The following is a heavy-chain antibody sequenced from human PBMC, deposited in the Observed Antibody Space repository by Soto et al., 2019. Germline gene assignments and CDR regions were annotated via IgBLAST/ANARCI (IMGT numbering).Heavy chain of an antibody. V-gene: IGHV6-1*01. D-gene: IGHD6-19*01. Sequence: SQTLSLTCAISGDSVSSTSAAWSWIRQSPSRGLEWLGRTYYRSKWYSDYAVSVKSRITINPDTSKNQFSLQLNSVTPEDAAVYYCARGSYYSGWVWGQGTLVTVSS. CDR2: TYYRSKWYS. CDR3: ARGSYYSGWV. J-gene: IGHJ4*02. CDR1: GDSVSSTSAA.